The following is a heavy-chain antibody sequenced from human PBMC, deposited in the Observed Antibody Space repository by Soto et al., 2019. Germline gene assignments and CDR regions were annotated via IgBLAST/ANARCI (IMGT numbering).Heavy chain of an antibody. V-gene: IGHV1-18*01. J-gene: IGHJ6*02. CDR1: GYTFTNYD. Sequence: ASVKVSCKASGYTFTNYDINWVRQAPGQGLEWKGWISTYTGNTNYAQKHQGRDNMTTDTSTSTAYMELRSLRSDDTAVYYCARGYYYGSGRPTPGGMDVWGQGTTVTVSS. D-gene: IGHD3-10*01. CDR3: ARGYYYGSGRPTPGGMDV. CDR2: ISTYTGNT.